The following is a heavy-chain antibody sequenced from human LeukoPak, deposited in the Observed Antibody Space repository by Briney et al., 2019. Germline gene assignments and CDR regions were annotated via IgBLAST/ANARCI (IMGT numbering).Heavy chain of an antibody. J-gene: IGHJ4*02. CDR3: ASRNQQLEVEAIDY. V-gene: IGHV1-69*13. CDR1: GGTFSSYA. CDR2: IIPIFGTA. Sequence: GASVKVSCKASGGTFSSYAISWVRQAPGQGLEWMGGIIPIFGTANYAQKFQGRVTITADESTSTAYMELSSLRSEDTAVYYCASRNQQLEVEAIDYWGQGTLVTVSS. D-gene: IGHD1-14*01.